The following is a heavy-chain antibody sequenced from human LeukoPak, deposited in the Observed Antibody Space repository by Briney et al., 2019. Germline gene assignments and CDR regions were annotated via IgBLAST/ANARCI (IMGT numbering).Heavy chain of an antibody. D-gene: IGHD3-9*01. J-gene: IGHJ4*02. CDR3: AKAALVLRYFDWLDY. CDR1: GFTFSSYS. V-gene: IGHV3-21*04. CDR2: ISSSSSYI. Sequence: GGSLRLSCAASGFTFSSYSMNWVRQAPGKGLEWVSSISSSSSYIYYADSVKGRFTISRDNAENSLYLQMNSLRAEDAALYYCAKAALVLRYFDWLDYWGQGTLVTVSS.